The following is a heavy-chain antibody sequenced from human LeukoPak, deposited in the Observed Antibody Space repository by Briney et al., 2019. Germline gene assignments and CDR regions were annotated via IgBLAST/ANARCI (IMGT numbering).Heavy chain of an antibody. J-gene: IGHJ3*02. Sequence: GGSLRLSCAASGFTFSSYAMSWVRQAPGKGLEWVSAISGSGGSTYYADSVKGRFTISRDNSKNTLYLQMNSLRAEDTAVYYCAKRYCSSTSCYTDHAPHHDAFDIWGQGTIVTVSS. V-gene: IGHV3-23*01. CDR2: ISGSGGST. CDR1: GFTFSSYA. CDR3: AKRYCSSTSCYTDHAPHHDAFDI. D-gene: IGHD2-2*02.